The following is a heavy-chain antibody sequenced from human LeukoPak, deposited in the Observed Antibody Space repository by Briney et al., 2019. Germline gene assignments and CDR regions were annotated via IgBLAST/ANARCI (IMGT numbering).Heavy chain of an antibody. CDR2: ISKNGRNT. Sequence: GGSLRLSCAASGFTLSSYSMHWVRQAPGKGLEFVSAISKNGRNTYYGNSMKGKFTISRDISKNTLYLQMGSLRPEDMAVYYCARVDSGSACASWGQGILVTVSS. D-gene: IGHD6-19*01. V-gene: IGHV3-64*01. J-gene: IGHJ1*01. CDR1: GFTLSSYS. CDR3: ARVDSGSACAS.